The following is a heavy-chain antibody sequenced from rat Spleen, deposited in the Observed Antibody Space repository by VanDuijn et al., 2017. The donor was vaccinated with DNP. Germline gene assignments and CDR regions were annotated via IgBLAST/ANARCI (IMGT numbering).Heavy chain of an antibody. J-gene: IGHJ2*01. D-gene: IGHD4-2*01. CDR1: GFTFSDYY. CDR2: ISYDGSST. Sequence: EVRLVESGGGLVQPGRSLKLSCAASGFTFSDYYMAWVRQAPKKGLEWVAAISYDGSSTYYRDSVKGRFTISRDNAKSTLYLQMDSLRSEDTATYYCARWSMAFAYWGQGVMVTVSS. CDR3: ARWSMAFAY. V-gene: IGHV5-7*01.